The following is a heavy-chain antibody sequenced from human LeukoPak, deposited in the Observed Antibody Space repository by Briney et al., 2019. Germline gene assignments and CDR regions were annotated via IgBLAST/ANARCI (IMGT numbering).Heavy chain of an antibody. Sequence: PGGSLRLSCAASGFTFSSYAMHWVRQAPGKGLEWVAVISYDGSNKYYADSVKGRFTISRDHSKNTLYLQMNSLRAEDTAVYYCARELATPDSYWGQGTLVTVSS. CDR3: ARELATPDSY. J-gene: IGHJ4*02. D-gene: IGHD1-1*01. V-gene: IGHV3-30-3*01. CDR2: ISYDGSNK. CDR1: GFTFSSYA.